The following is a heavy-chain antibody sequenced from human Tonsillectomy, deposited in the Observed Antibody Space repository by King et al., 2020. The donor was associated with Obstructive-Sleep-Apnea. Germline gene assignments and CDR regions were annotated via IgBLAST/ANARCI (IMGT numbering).Heavy chain of an antibody. J-gene: IGHJ3*02. D-gene: IGHD6-19*01. V-gene: IGHV1-24*01. CDR2: FDPENGDS. CDR1: GYTLTELS. CDR3: VTLGAVAGSGDAFDI. Sequence: AQLVQSGAEVKKPGASVKVSCKVSGYTLTELSMHWVRQTPGKGLEWMGGFDPENGDSIYAQKFQGRVTMTEDTSTDTAYMELSSLRSEDTAVYYCVTLGAVAGSGDAFDIWGQGTMVTVSS.